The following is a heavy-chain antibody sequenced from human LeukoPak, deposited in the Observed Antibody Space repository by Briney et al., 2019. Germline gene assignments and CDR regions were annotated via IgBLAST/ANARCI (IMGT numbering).Heavy chain of an antibody. CDR3: ARDRVRGNSNPFFDY. D-gene: IGHD4-11*01. V-gene: IGHV4-61*01. CDR1: GGSVSSGTYY. J-gene: IGHJ4*02. Sequence: SETLSLTCTVSGGSVSSGTYYWSWIRQPPGKGLEWIGYIYYSWSTNYNPSLKSRVTISVDTSKNQFSLKLSSVTAADTAVYYCARDRVRGNSNPFFDYWGQGTLVTVSS. CDR2: IYYSWST.